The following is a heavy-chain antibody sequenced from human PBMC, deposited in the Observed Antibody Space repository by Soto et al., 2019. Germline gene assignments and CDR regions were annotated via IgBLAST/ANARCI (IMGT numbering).Heavy chain of an antibody. V-gene: IGHV3-7*05. CDR1: GFSFASSW. D-gene: IGHD6-13*01. Sequence: EVQLVESGGDLVQPEGSLRLSCAASGFSFASSWMTWVRQAPGKGLEWVANIKKDGRKINYLDSVRGRFTVSRDNAKNSLYLEMNSLRAEDTALYYCARDVSPGSSSLYLDAFDIWGQGTMVTVSS. CDR3: ARDVSPGSSSLYLDAFDI. J-gene: IGHJ3*02. CDR2: IKKDGRKI.